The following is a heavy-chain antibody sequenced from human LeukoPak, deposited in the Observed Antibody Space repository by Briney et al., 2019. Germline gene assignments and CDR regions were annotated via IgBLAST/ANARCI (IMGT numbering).Heavy chain of an antibody. D-gene: IGHD3-16*01. V-gene: IGHV4-30-2*01. CDR2: IYHSGST. CDR1: GGSISSGGYY. CDR3: AREGANWGSFDY. J-gene: IGHJ4*02. Sequence: SETLSLTCTVSGGSISSGGYYWSWIRQPPGKGLEWIGYIYHSGSTYYNPSLKSRVPISVDRSKNQFSLKLSSVTAADTAVYYCAREGANWGSFDYWGQGTLVTVSS.